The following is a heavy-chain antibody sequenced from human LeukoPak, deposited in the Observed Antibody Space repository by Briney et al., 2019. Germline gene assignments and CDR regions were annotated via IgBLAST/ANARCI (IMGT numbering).Heavy chain of an antibody. J-gene: IGHJ4*02. V-gene: IGHV3-72*01. D-gene: IGHD2-15*01. Sequence: GGSLRLSCAASGFAFRSYYMDWVRQAPGKGLEWVGRIRNKANSYTTDYAASVKGRFTISRDDSKNSLYLQMNSLKTEDTAVYSCARMVSSKFCSGDSCYSGNYFDYLGQGTLVTVSS. CDR3: ARMVSSKFCSGDSCYSGNYFDY. CDR2: IRNKANSYTT. CDR1: GFAFRSYY.